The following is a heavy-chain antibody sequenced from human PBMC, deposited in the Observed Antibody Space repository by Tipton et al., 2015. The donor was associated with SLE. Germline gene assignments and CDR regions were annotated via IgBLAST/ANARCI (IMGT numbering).Heavy chain of an antibody. CDR1: GGSISSGDYY. CDR3: ARENAVAGTVST. Sequence: TLSLTCDVSGGSISSGDYYWSWIRQPPGKGLEWIGYIYYSGSTYYNPSLKSRVTISVDTSKNQFSLKLSSVTAADTAVYYCARENAVAGTVSTWGQGTLVTVSS. V-gene: IGHV4-30-4*01. CDR2: IYYSGST. D-gene: IGHD6-19*01. J-gene: IGHJ1*01.